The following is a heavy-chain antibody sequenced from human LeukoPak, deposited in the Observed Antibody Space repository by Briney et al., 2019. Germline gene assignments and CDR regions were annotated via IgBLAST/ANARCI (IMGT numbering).Heavy chain of an antibody. CDR1: GYTFTGYY. CDR2: INPNSGGT. CDR3: ARAQDYDYYYYYYYMDV. Sequence: GASVRVSRKASGYTFTGYYMHWVRQAPGQGLEWMGWINPNSGGTNYAQKFQGRVTMTRDTSISTAYMELSRLRSDDTAVYYCARAQDYDYYYYYYYMDVWGKGTTVTISS. J-gene: IGHJ6*03. D-gene: IGHD5-12*01. V-gene: IGHV1-2*02.